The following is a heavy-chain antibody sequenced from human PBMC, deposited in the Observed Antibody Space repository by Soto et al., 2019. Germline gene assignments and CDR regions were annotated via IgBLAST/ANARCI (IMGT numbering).Heavy chain of an antibody. CDR3: ARVQTQEGSSDAFDI. CDR2: ISSSSSYT. CDR1: GFTFSDYY. Sequence: GGSLRLSCAASGFTFSDYYMSWIRQAPGKGLEWVSYISSSSSYTNYADSVKGRFTISRDNAKNSLYLQINSLRAEDTAVYYCARVQTQEGSSDAFDIWGQGTMVTVSS. V-gene: IGHV3-11*06. J-gene: IGHJ3*02. D-gene: IGHD6-6*01.